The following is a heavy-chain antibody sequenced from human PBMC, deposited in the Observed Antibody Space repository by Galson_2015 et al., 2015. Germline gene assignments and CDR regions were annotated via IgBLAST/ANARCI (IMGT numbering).Heavy chain of an antibody. CDR2: INPSGGST. V-gene: IGHV1-46*01. CDR1: GYTFTSYY. Sequence: SVKVSCKASGYTFTSYYMHWVRQAPGQGLEWMGIINPSGGSTSYAQKFQGRVTMTRDTSTSTVYMELSSLRSEDTAVYYCARGCRVPRGIAAAGTWFDPWGQGTLVTVSS. D-gene: IGHD6-13*01. J-gene: IGHJ5*02. CDR3: ARGCRVPRGIAAAGTWFDP.